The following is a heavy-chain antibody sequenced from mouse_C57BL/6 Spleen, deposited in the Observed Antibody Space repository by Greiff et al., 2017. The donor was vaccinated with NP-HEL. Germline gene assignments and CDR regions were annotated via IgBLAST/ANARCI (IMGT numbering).Heavy chain of an antibody. CDR2: INPNNGGT. CDR3: ARCWDGGAWFAY. CDR1: GYTFTDYY. Sequence: VQLQQSGPELVKPGASVKISCKASGYTFTDYYMNWVKQSHGKSLEWIGDINPNNGGTSYNQKFKGKATFTVDKSSSTAYMELRSLTSEDSAVYYCARCWDGGAWFAYWGQGTLVTVSA. J-gene: IGHJ3*01. D-gene: IGHD4-1*01. V-gene: IGHV1-26*01.